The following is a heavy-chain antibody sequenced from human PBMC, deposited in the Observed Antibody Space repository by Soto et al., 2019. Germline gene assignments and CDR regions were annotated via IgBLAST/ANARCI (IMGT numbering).Heavy chain of an antibody. CDR3: ARALHFDY. J-gene: IGHJ4*02. Sequence: QVQLQESGPGLVKPSETLSLTCTVSGGSVSSGSYYWSWIRQPPGKGLEWIGYIYYSGSTNYNPSLKSRVTISVDTSKNQFPLKLSSVTAADTAVYYCARALHFDYWGQGTLVTVSS. V-gene: IGHV4-61*01. CDR2: IYYSGST. CDR1: GGSVSSGSYY.